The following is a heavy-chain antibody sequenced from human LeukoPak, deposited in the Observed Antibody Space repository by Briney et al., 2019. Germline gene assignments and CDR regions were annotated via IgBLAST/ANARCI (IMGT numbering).Heavy chain of an antibody. CDR3: ARSHLWPSGTLDI. Sequence: SETLSLTCAVSGASLSGYYWSWIRQFPGKGLECIGEINHGGFTNYNPSLKSRVTISVDTSRNQLALRLSSLTAADTAVYFCARSHLWPSGTLDIWGQGTVVAVSS. CDR2: INHGGFT. V-gene: IGHV4-34*01. CDR1: GASLSGYY. D-gene: IGHD5-18*01. J-gene: IGHJ3*02.